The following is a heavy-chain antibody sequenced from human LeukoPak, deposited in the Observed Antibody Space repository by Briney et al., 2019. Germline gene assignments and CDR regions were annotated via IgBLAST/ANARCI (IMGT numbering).Heavy chain of an antibody. CDR2: IYYSGST. CDR3: ARDRGGYGSDYFDY. Sequence: SETLSLTCTVSGGSLSSSSYYWGWIRQPPGKGLEWIGSIYYSGSTYYNPSLKSRVTISVDTSKNQFSLKLSSVTAADTAVYYCARDRGGYGSDYFDYWGQGTLVTVSS. CDR1: GGSLSSSSYY. V-gene: IGHV4-39*07. D-gene: IGHD5-12*01. J-gene: IGHJ4*02.